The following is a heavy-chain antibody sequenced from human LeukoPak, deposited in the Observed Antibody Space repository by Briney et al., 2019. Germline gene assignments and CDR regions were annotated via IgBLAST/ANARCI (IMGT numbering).Heavy chain of an antibody. D-gene: IGHD3-3*01. CDR2: FIPILGTA. Sequence: SVKVSCKASGVTFSDYALNWVRQAPGQGLEWMGVFIPILGTANSTQKFQGRLTITADISTNTVYMELSSLRFDDTAVYFCAGIPVFGVVLHQEPVWGKGTTVTVSS. CDR3: AGIPVFGVVLHQEPV. CDR1: GVTFSDYA. J-gene: IGHJ6*03. V-gene: IGHV1-69*10.